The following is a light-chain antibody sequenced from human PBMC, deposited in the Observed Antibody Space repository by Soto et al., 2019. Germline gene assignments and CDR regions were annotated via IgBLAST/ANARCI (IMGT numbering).Light chain of an antibody. CDR2: DVT. CDR3: SSYTGSNTLEV. J-gene: IGLJ1*01. CDR1: SSDVGGYNY. Sequence: QSALTQPASVYGSPGQSITISCTGTSSDVGGYNYVSWYQQHPGKAPKLMIYDVTNRPSGVSNRFSGSKSGNTASLTISGLQAEDEADYYCSSYTGSNTLEVFGTGTKVTVL. V-gene: IGLV2-14*03.